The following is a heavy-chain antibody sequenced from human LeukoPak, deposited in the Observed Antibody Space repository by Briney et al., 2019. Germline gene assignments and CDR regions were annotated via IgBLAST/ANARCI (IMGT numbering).Heavy chain of an antibody. CDR1: GRTFTSYA. J-gene: IGHJ6*04. D-gene: IGHD1-26*01. Sequence: SVRLSCKASGRTFTSYAISWVRQAPGQGLEWMGGIIPIFGTANYAQQFQGRVTITADESTSTAYMELSSLRSEDTAVYYCARGPRMGISDYYGMDVWGKGTTVTVSS. CDR3: ARGPRMGISDYYGMDV. V-gene: IGHV1-69*01. CDR2: IIPIFGTA.